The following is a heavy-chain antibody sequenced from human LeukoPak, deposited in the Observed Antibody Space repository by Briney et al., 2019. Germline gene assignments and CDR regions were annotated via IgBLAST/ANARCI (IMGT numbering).Heavy chain of an antibody. D-gene: IGHD3-22*01. CDR1: GFTFSSYA. CDR3: AKVRYDSSGYQSPYFDY. CDR2: ISGSGGST. V-gene: IGHV3-23*01. J-gene: IGHJ4*02. Sequence: GGSLRLSCAASGFTFSSYAMSWVRQAPGKGLEWVSVISGSGGSTYYADSVKGRFTISRDNSKNTLYLQMKSLRAEDTAVYYCAKVRYDSSGYQSPYFDYWGQGILVTVSS.